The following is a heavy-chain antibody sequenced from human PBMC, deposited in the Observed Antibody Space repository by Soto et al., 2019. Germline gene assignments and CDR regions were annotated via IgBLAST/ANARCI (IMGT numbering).Heavy chain of an antibody. D-gene: IGHD3-3*01. Sequence: GASVKGSCKASGYTFTIYAMHWVRQATGQRLEWMGWINAGNGNTKYSQKFQGRVTITRDTSASTAYMELSSLRSEDTAVYYCARDWAYYDFWSGTQESNWFDPWGQGTLVTVSS. CDR2: INAGNGNT. V-gene: IGHV1-3*01. CDR3: ARDWAYYDFWSGTQESNWFDP. J-gene: IGHJ5*02. CDR1: GYTFTIYA.